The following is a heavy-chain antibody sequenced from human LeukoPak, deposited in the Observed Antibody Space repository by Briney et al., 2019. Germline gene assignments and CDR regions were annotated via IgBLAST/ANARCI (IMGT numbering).Heavy chain of an antibody. Sequence: QAGGSLRLSCVASGFTFSSYWMHWVRQAPGKGLVWVSRIKSDGSNTSYADSVKGRFTISRDNAKNTLYLQMNSLRVEDTAVYYCARDYCGGNNLCFADFWGQGTLVTVSS. CDR2: IKSDGSNT. D-gene: IGHD2-21*01. V-gene: IGHV3-74*01. CDR1: GFTFSSYW. CDR3: ARDYCGGNNLCFADF. J-gene: IGHJ4*02.